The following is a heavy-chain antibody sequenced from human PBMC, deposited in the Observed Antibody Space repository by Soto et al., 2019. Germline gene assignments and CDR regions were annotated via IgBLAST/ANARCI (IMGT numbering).Heavy chain of an antibody. Sequence: QVQLVESGGGVVRPGASLRLSCVASGFTFSGFGMNWVRQAPGKGLEWVASTWFDGSNEFYADSVKGRFTISRDNSKNTVYLQMNSLRAEDTAIYYCARDGEFHDSSGKFDYWGQGTLVTVSS. CDR2: TWFDGSNE. V-gene: IGHV3-33*01. CDR1: GFTFSGFG. CDR3: ARDGEFHDSSGKFDY. D-gene: IGHD3-22*01. J-gene: IGHJ4*02.